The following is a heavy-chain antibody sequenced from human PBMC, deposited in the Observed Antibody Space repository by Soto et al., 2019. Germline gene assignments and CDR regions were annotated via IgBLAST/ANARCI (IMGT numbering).Heavy chain of an antibody. D-gene: IGHD3-22*01. CDR1: GFTFSSYA. V-gene: IGHV3-23*01. CDR3: AKDATYYYDSSGYSTKRGAFDI. J-gene: IGHJ3*02. CDR2: ISGSGGST. Sequence: PGGSLRLSCAASGFTFSSYAMSWVRQAPGKGLEWVSAISGSGGSTYYADSVKGRFTISRDNSKNTLYPQMNSLRAEDTAVYYCAKDATYYYDSSGYSTKRGAFDIWGQGTMVTASS.